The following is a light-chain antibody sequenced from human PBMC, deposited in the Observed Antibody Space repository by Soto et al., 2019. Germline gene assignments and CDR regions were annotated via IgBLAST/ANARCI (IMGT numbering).Light chain of an antibody. CDR3: QPRSTWPLIT. CDR2: DAS. Sequence: EIVLTQSPATLSLSPGESDTLSCRASQSVSSSLAWYQQKPGQAPRLLVYDASNRAPGIPARLRGSGSGTDFTLTISNLEPADFAVYYCQPRSTWPLITFGPGTKVAIK. V-gene: IGKV3-11*01. CDR1: QSVSSS. J-gene: IGKJ3*01.